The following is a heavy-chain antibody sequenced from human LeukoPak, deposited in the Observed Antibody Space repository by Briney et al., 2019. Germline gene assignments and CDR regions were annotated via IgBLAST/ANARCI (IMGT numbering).Heavy chain of an antibody. CDR1: GDSISNLY. J-gene: IGHJ4*02. D-gene: IGHD2-21*01. Sequence: SETLSLTCTFSGDSISNLYWSWIRQPAGKGLEWIGRIFIRGLTNYNPSLKSRVIMSVDTSKNEFSLKLTSVTAADTAVYYCARGREYGDFLDYWGQGTLVTVSS. CDR2: IFIRGLT. V-gene: IGHV4-4*07. CDR3: ARGREYGDFLDY.